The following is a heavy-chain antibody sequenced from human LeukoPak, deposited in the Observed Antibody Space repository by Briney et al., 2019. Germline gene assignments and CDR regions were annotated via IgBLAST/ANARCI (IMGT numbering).Heavy chain of an antibody. CDR3: ARDSYYYDGSGYYFPGGFDY. CDR2: IYSGGRT. J-gene: IGHJ4*02. V-gene: IGHV3-66*01. CDR1: RFTVSANY. Sequence: GGSLRLSCTASRFTVSANYMSWVRQAPGKGLEWVSGIYSGGRTDYADSVKGRFTISRDNAKNSLYLQMNSLRAEDTAVYYCARDSYYYDGSGYYFPGGFDYWGQGTLVTVSS. D-gene: IGHD3-22*01.